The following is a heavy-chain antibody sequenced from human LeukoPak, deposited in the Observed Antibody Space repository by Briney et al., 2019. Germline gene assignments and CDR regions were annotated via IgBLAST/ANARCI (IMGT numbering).Heavy chain of an antibody. V-gene: IGHV1-2*02. CDR3: ARDLAAAGTDFVY. CDR1: GYTFTGYY. J-gene: IGHJ4*02. CDR2: INPNSGGT. Sequence: ASVKVSCKASGYTFTGYYMHWVRQAPGQGLEWMGWINPNSGGTNYAQKFQGRVTMTRDTSISTAYMELSRLRSDDTAVYYCARDLAAAGTDFVYWGQGTLVTVSS. D-gene: IGHD6-13*01.